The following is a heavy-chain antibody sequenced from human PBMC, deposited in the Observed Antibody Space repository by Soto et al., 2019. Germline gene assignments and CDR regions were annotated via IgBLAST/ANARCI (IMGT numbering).Heavy chain of an antibody. J-gene: IGHJ4*02. V-gene: IGHV4-61*01. D-gene: IGHD6-13*01. CDR2: ILDSGTT. Sequence: SETLSLTCFVSGGSVSRGSYYWTWIRQPPGKGLEWIGYILDSGTTDYNPSLKSRVTMSVDTSKNQFSLNLRSVTAADTAVYYCARQRVLPAQYYFDSWGQGVVVTVSS. CDR1: GGSVSRGSYY. CDR3: ARQRVLPAQYYFDS.